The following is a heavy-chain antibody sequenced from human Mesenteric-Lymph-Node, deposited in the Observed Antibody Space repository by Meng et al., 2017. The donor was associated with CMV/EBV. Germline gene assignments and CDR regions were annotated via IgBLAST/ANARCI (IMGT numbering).Heavy chain of an antibody. CDR2: FDLEDVEG. CDR1: AYTLTELS. J-gene: IGHJ4*02. CDR3: ARLNGAYSWRFDY. Sequence: ASVKVSCKVSAYTLTELSRHWVWQAPGKGLECMKTFDLEDVEGIYAQNFQGRVTMTEDTSTDTVNMKLSSPRSEDTAVYYCARLNGAYSWRFDYWGQGTQVTVSS. D-gene: IGHD2-15*01. V-gene: IGHV1-24*01.